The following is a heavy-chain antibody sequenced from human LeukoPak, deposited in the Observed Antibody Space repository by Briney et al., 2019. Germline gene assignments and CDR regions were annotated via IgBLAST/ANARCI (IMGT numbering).Heavy chain of an antibody. CDR1: GYTLTELS. D-gene: IGHD5-24*01. Sequence: AASVTVSCKVSGYTLTELSMHWVRQAPGKGLEWMGGFDPEDGETIYAQKLQGRVTMTTDTSTSTAYMELRSLRPDDTAVYYCARENRLQGSYYYGMDVWGQGTTVTVSS. CDR2: FDPEDGET. CDR3: ARENRLQGSYYYGMDV. V-gene: IGHV1-24*01. J-gene: IGHJ6*02.